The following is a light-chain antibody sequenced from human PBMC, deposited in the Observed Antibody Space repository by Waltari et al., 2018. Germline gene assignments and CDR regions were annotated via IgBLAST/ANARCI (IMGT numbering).Light chain of an antibody. V-gene: IGLV1-44*01. Sequence: QSVLTQPPSASGTPGQRVPISCSGSTSNIGRHTVHWYQQLPGTAPKLLIFSNNQRPSGVPDRFSGSKSGTSASLAISGLQSEDEADYYCAAWDDSLNGWVFGGGTKLTVL. CDR3: AAWDDSLNGWV. CDR2: SNN. CDR1: TSNIGRHT. J-gene: IGLJ3*02.